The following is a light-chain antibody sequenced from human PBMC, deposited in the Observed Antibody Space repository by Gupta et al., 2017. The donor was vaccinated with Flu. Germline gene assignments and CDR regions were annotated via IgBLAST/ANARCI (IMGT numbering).Light chain of an antibody. CDR1: QSVSNF. CDR3: QQGDNTPHT. CDR2: AAS. J-gene: IGKJ4*02. Sequence: PSSLSASVGDRVTITCRASQSVSNFLHWYQQKPGKAPKLLIYAASTLQGGVPSRFSGSGSGTDFTLTINSLQPEDFATYYCQQGDNTPHTFGRGTTVEIK. V-gene: IGKV1-39*01.